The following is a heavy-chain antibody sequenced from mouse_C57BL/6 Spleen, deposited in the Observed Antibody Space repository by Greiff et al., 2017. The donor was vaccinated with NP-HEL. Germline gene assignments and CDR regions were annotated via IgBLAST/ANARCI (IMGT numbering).Heavy chain of an antibody. CDR2: IDPSDSYT. CDR1: GYTFTSYW. V-gene: IGHV1-50*01. Sequence: QVQLQQPGAELVKPGASVKLSCKASGYTFTSYWMQWVKQRPGQGLEWIGEIDPSDSYTNYNQKFKGKATLTVDTSSSTAYMQLSSLTSEDSAVYYCARGTEYYFDYWGQGTTLTVSS. CDR3: ARGTEYYFDY. J-gene: IGHJ2*01. D-gene: IGHD3-3*01.